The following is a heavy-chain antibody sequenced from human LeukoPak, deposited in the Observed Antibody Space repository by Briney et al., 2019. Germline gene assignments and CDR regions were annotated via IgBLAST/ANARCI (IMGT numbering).Heavy chain of an antibody. D-gene: IGHD3-10*01. CDR3: ARAEYGSGSYYADY. CDR2: IYSGGST. V-gene: IGHV3-66*01. CDR1: GFTFSTYD. J-gene: IGHJ4*02. Sequence: GGTLRLSCAASGFTFSTYDMSWVRQAPGKGLEWVSVIYSGGSTYYADSVKGRFTISRDNSKNTLYLQMNSLRAEDTAVYYCARAEYGSGSYYADYWGQGTLVTVSS.